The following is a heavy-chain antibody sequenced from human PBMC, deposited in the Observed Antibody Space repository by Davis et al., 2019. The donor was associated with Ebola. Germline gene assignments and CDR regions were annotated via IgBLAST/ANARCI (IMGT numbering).Heavy chain of an antibody. J-gene: IGHJ5*02. Sequence: SETLSLTCAVSGGSLGTYYWTWIRQPPGKGLEWIGYIYYSVNTNSNPSLKRRVTISVDTSKNQFSLKLNSVTAADTAVYYCARGNYDMLAGTSNWFDPWGQGILVTVS. D-gene: IGHD3-9*01. CDR2: IYYSVNT. CDR1: GGSLGTYY. CDR3: ARGNYDMLAGTSNWFDP. V-gene: IGHV4-59*01.